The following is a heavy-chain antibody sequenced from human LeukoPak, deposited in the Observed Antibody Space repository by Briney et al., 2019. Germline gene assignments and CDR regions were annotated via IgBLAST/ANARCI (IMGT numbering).Heavy chain of an antibody. J-gene: IGHJ4*02. V-gene: IGHV3-7*01. Sequence: GGSLRLSCGASGFTFRNYWMTWVRQAPGKGPEWVANIKEDGTEKYYVDSVKRRFTTSRDNAKNSLYLQMSGLRDEDTAVYYCARGRRDTQYQVFDYWGLGILVTVSS. D-gene: IGHD2-2*01. CDR1: GFTFRNYW. CDR2: IKEDGTEK. CDR3: ARGRRDTQYQVFDY.